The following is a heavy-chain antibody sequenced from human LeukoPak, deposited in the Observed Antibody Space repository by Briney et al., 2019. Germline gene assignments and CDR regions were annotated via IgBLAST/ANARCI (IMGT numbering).Heavy chain of an antibody. CDR3: AAELLLNDFGEYIPGEAS. CDR1: GYTLTELC. Sequence: ASGKVSCKVSGYTLTELCIHWVRQAAGKGLEGRGGFDPEHGETIHAQKFQGRVTMTEDTSTDTAYMELRSLKSEDTAVYYCAAELLLNDFGEYIPGEASWGQGTLVTVSS. V-gene: IGHV1-24*01. D-gene: IGHD3-10*01. CDR2: FDPEHGET. J-gene: IGHJ5*02.